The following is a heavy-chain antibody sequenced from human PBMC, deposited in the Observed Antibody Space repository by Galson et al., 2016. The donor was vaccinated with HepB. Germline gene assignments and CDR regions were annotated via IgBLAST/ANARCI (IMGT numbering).Heavy chain of an antibody. CDR2: VWNAGDIH. CDR3: TRDPGYYDSSGYYYPGPFD. CDR1: GFTFDTYG. D-gene: IGHD3-22*01. J-gene: IGHJ4*02. V-gene: IGHV3-33*01. Sequence: SLRLSCAVSGFTFDTYGIHWVRQAPGKRLQWVAAVWNAGDIHSYADSVKGRFTISRDNFQNTLYLQMNSLRAEDTAVYYCTRDPGYYDSSGYYYPGPFDWGQGTLVTVSS.